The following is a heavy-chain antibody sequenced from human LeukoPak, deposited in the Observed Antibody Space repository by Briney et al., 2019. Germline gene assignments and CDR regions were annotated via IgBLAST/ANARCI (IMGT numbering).Heavy chain of an antibody. CDR3: AREGSLYDSGNYYLSWFDP. CDR1: GYTFNTYG. D-gene: IGHD3-22*01. J-gene: IGHJ5*02. CDR2: ISAYNGNT. Sequence: ASVKVSCKTSGYTFNTYGIAWVRQAPGQGLEWMGWISAYNGNTNYAQNLQDRVTMTTDTSTTTAYMELRSLRSDDTGVYYCAREGSLYDSGNYYLSWFDPWGQGTLVTVSS. V-gene: IGHV1-18*01.